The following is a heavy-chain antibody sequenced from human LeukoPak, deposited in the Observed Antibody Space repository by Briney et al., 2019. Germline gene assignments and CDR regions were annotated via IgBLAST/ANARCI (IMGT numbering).Heavy chain of an antibody. D-gene: IGHD6-19*01. Sequence: GGSLRLSCAASGFTFSSYAMSWVRQAPGKGLEWVSAISGSGGSTYYADSVKGRFTISRDNSKNTLYLQMNSLRAEDTAVYYCAAGYSSGWYVRYFDYWGQGTLVTVSS. CDR3: AAGYSSGWYVRYFDY. V-gene: IGHV3-23*01. CDR1: GFTFSSYA. CDR2: ISGSGGST. J-gene: IGHJ4*02.